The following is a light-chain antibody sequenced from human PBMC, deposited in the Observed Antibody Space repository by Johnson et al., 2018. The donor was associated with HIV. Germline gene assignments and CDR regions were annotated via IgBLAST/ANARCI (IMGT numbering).Light chain of an antibody. J-gene: IGLJ1*01. Sequence: QPVLTQPPSVSAAPGQKVTISCSGSSSNIGNNYVSWYQQLPGTAPKLLIYENNKRPSGIPDRFSASKSGTSATLGITGLQTGDEADYYCGTWDSSLSGGGYVFGTGTKVTVL. CDR1: SSNIGNNY. CDR3: GTWDSSLSGGGYV. CDR2: ENN. V-gene: IGLV1-51*02.